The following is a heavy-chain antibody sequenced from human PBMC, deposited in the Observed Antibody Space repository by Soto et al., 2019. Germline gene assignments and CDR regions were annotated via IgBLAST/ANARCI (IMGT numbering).Heavy chain of an antibody. CDR1: ALTLSAYD. CDR3: ARAYSGRLPRRADCYYAMDV. J-gene: IGHJ6*02. D-gene: IGHD2-15*01. Sequence: GGSLRLSCAASALTLSAYDMHWVRQPNGKGLEWVSALGAADDPYYLGSVKGRFTISRENAKNSLYLQMNNLRAGDTAVYYCARAYSGRLPRRADCYYAMDVWGQGTSVTVSS. CDR2: LGAADDP. V-gene: IGHV3-13*05.